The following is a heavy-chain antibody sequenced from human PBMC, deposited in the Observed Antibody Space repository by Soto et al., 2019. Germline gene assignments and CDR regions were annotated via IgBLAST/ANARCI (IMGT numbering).Heavy chain of an antibody. Sequence: GGSLRLSCVGSGFIFSSFTMTWVRQAPGMGLQYLASISKSSSLIYYADSVRGRFIISRDNSKDSVFLQMYSLRAEDTAMYYCVRGDDRVDWGQGTLVTVS. CDR2: ISKSSSLI. CDR1: GFIFSSFT. J-gene: IGHJ4*02. D-gene: IGHD1-1*01. CDR3: VRGDDRVD. V-gene: IGHV3-21*01.